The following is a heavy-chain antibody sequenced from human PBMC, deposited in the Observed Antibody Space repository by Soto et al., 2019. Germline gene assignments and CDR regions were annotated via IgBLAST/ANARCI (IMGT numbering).Heavy chain of an antibody. CDR2: ISAYNGNT. CDR1: AYTFASYG. J-gene: IGHJ4*02. D-gene: IGHD5-12*01. V-gene: IGHV1-18*01. CDR3: ARDLGGFPDY. Sequence: ASVKVSCKASAYTFASYGISWVRQAPGQGLEWMGWISAYNGNTHHAQKLQGRVTMTTDTSTTTANMELRSLRSDDTAVYYCARDLGGFPDYWGQGTLVTVSS.